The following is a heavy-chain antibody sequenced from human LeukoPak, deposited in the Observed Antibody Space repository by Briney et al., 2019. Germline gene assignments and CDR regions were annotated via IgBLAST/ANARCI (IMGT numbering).Heavy chain of an antibody. D-gene: IGHD4-11*01. CDR2: IYPGDSNT. CDR1: GYSSTNHW. Sequence: GESLKISCKASGYSSTNHWIGWVRQMPGKGLEWMGIIYPGDSNTRYSPSFQGQVTISVDKSISTAYLQWSSLKASDTAMYYCARYANDHSNAGDYWGQGTLVTVSS. V-gene: IGHV5-51*01. CDR3: ARYANDHSNAGDY. J-gene: IGHJ4*02.